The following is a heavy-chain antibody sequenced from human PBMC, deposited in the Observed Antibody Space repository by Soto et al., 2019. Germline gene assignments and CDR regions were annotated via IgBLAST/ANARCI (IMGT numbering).Heavy chain of an antibody. CDR1: GGTFSSYA. CDR3: ARELGKTTRYYYYGMDV. J-gene: IGHJ6*02. D-gene: IGHD4-17*01. CDR2: IIPIFGTA. V-gene: IGHV1-69*12. Sequence: QVQLVQSGAEVKKPGSSVKVSCKASGGTFSSYAIRWVRQAPGQGLEWMGGIIPIFGTANYAQKFQGRVRITADESTSTAHMEQSSLRAEDTAVYYCARELGKTTRYYYYGMDVWGQGTTVTVSS.